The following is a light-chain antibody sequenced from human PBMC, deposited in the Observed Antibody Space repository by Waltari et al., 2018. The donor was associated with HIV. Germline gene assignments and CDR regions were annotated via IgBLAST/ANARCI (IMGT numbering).Light chain of an antibody. CDR1: SLCRYY. CDR3: CARGNNGNHLV. Sequence: SELTQDPAVSVALGPPVKITCHGDSLCRYYASGYPQKPVQAPVIVIYSETHRPARIPDRFSGSSSGNTASLTITGSQAEDEAHYYCCARGNNGNHLVFGGGTKLTVL. CDR2: SET. V-gene: IGLV3-19*01. J-gene: IGLJ3*02.